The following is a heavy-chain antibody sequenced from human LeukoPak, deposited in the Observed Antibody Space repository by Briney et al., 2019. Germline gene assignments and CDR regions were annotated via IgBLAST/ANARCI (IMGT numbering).Heavy chain of an antibody. CDR1: GGSINSDSDY. J-gene: IGHJ4*02. Sequence: SETLSLTCTVSGGSINSDSDYGTWVRQPAGKGPEWVGYIYYSGSTNYNPSLKSRVTISVDTSKNQFSLKLSSVTAADTAVYYCARLAGIVAPIWGQGTLVTVSS. D-gene: IGHD1-26*01. CDR3: ARLAGIVAPI. CDR2: IYYSGST. V-gene: IGHV4-61*10.